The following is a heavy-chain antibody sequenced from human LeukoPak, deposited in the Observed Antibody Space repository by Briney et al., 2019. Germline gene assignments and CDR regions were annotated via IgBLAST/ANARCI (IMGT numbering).Heavy chain of an antibody. CDR3: ARALYCSGGSCYSRGRFDP. CDR1: GYSIGSAYY. CDR2: VSHTGGT. V-gene: IGHV4-38-2*02. D-gene: IGHD2-15*01. J-gene: IGHJ5*02. Sequence: SETLSLTCTVSGYSIGSAYYWGWIRQPPGKGLEWIGSVSHTGGTSYNPSLKSRVTISVDTSKNQFSLKLSSVTAADTAVYYCARALYCSGGSCYSRGRFDPRGQGTMVTVSS.